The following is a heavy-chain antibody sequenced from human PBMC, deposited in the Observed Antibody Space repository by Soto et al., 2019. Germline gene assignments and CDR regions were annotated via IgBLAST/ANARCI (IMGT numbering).Heavy chain of an antibody. V-gene: IGHV4-31*03. CDR3: ATSVFP. Sequence: QVQLQESGPGLVKPSQTLSLTCTVSGGSISSGGYYWSWIRQHPGKGLEWIGNIYSSGSTYSKPSLQSRVTIAVDTSKTQLSLKLSSVTAADTSVFYFATSVFPCGRGTLLTVSS. CDR1: GGSISSGGYY. J-gene: IGHJ5*02. CDR2: IYSSGST.